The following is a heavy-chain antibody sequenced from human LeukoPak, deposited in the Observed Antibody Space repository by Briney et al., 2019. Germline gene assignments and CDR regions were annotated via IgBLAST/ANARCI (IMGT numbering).Heavy chain of an antibody. Sequence: WASVKVSCKASGYTFTSYGVSWVRQAPGQGLEWMGWISAYNGNTNYAQKLQGRVTMTTDTSTSTAYMELRSLRSDDTAVYYCARGLSWIQLWLLDYWGQGTLVTVSS. D-gene: IGHD5-18*01. J-gene: IGHJ4*02. V-gene: IGHV1-18*01. CDR1: GYTFTSYG. CDR2: ISAYNGNT. CDR3: ARGLSWIQLWLLDY.